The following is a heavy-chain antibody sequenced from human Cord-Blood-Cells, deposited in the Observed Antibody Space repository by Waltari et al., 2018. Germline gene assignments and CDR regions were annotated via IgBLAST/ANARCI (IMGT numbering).Heavy chain of an antibody. CDR1: GGPTSRYY. J-gene: IGHJ2*01. D-gene: IGHD6-13*01. CDR3: ARAPAAGTSSGWWYFDL. V-gene: IGHV4-59*01. Sequence: QVQLQESGPRLVKPSENLSLTCTVSGGPTSRYYLRWMRQPPRKGLEWIGYIYYSGSTNYNPSLKSRVTISVDTSKNQFSLKLSSVTAADTAVYYCARAPAAGTSSGWWYFDLWGRGTLVTVSS. CDR2: IYYSGST.